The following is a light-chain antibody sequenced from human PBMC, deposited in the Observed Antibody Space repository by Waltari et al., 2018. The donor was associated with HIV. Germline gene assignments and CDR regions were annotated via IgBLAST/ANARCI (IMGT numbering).Light chain of an antibody. V-gene: IGLV1-40*01. J-gene: IGLJ3*02. Sequence: QSVLTQPPSVSGAPGQRVSISCTGSSSTIGEGYDVHWYQELPGTAPKLLIYGDNNRPSGGPDRFSGSKAGTSASLAIPGRQFEDEADYYCQSYDSSLSAWVVGGGTKLTVL. CDR2: GDN. CDR3: QSYDSSLSAWV. CDR1: SSTIGEGYD.